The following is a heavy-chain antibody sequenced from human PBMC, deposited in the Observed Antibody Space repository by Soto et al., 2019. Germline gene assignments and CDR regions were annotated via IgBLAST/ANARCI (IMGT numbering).Heavy chain of an antibody. J-gene: IGHJ6*02. CDR1: GGTFSSYA. CDR3: ASPGGGVVVPAAMDFYSS. Sequence: SVKVSCKASGGTFSSYAISWVRQAPGQGLEWMGGIIPIFGTANYAQKFQGRVTITADESTSTAYMELSSLRSEDTAVFYFASPGGGVVVPAAMDFYSSWGQGTTVTVSS. D-gene: IGHD2-2*01. CDR2: IIPIFGTA. V-gene: IGHV1-69*13.